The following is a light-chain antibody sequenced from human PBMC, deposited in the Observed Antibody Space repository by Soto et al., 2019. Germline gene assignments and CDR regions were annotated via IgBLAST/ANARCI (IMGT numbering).Light chain of an antibody. CDR2: GNN. CDR3: QSYDSSLSPYV. Sequence: QSVLTQPPSVSGAPGQRVTISCTGSSSNIGAGYDVHWYQQLPGTAPKLLIYGNNNRPSGVPDRFSGSKSGTSASLAITGLQAEDEADYYCQSYDSSLSPYVFGTGTKLTVL. V-gene: IGLV1-40*01. CDR1: SSNIGAGYD. J-gene: IGLJ1*01.